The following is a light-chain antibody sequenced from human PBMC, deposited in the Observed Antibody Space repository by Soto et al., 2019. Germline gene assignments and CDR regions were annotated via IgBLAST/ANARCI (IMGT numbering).Light chain of an antibody. Sequence: DIQMTQSPSTLSASVGDRVTITCRASQSIRDWLAWYQQKPGKAPKLLIYDASTLESGVPTRFSGSGSGTEFTLTISSLHPDDFATYYCQQYNSYWTCGQGTKV. CDR1: QSIRDW. CDR3: QQYNSYWT. V-gene: IGKV1-5*01. J-gene: IGKJ1*01. CDR2: DAS.